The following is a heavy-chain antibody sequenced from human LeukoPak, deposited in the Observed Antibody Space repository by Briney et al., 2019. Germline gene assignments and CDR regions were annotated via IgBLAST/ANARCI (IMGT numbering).Heavy chain of an antibody. Sequence: GGSLGLSCVASEFTFSSHAMNWVRQAPGKGLVWVSRTNGDGSDTSYADSVKGRFTISRDSATNTLYLQMNSLRAEDTAIYYCVRDGEYSHGIDFDYWGQGTLVTVSP. CDR1: EFTFSSHA. D-gene: IGHD5-18*01. CDR3: VRDGEYSHGIDFDY. CDR2: TNGDGSDT. J-gene: IGHJ4*02. V-gene: IGHV3-74*01.